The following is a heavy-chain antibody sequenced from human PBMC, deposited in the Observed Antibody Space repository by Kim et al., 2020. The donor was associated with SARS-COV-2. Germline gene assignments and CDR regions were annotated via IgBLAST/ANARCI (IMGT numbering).Heavy chain of an antibody. J-gene: IGHJ5*02. CDR3: AKGSGLVRT. V-gene: IGHV3-23*01. D-gene: IGHD2-21*01. Sequence: GTSAFFADSVKGRFTISRDNSNSTRFLHMNSLRVDDSAVYFCAKGSGLVRTWGQGTLVTVSS. CDR2: GTSA.